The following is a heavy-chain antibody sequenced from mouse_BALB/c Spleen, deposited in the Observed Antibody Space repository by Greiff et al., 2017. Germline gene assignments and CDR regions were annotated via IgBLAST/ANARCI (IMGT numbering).Heavy chain of an antibody. J-gene: IGHJ3*01. Sequence: EVQLQQSGAELVKPGASVKLSCTASGFNIKDTYMHWVKQRPEQGLEWIGRIDPANGNTKYDQKFQGKATITADTSSNTAYLQLSSLTSEDTAVYYCAFYYGNPCFAYWGQGTLVTVSA. CDR3: AFYYGNPCFAY. CDR2: IDPANGNT. CDR1: GFNIKDTY. D-gene: IGHD2-1*01. V-gene: IGHV14-3*02.